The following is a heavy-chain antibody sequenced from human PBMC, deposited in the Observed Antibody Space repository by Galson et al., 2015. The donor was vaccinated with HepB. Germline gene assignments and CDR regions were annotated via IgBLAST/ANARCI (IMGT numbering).Heavy chain of an antibody. Sequence: SLRLSCAASGFTFSGYAMHWVRQTPGKGLEWVGIILFDGSKTVYADSVKGRFTISRDNARNSLYLEMNNVRDADTAVYFCARDGQKWLASQQWFCDSWGQGTLVTVSS. J-gene: IGHJ4*02. CDR1: GFTFSGYA. CDR2: ILFDGSKT. D-gene: IGHD6-19*01. CDR3: ARDGQKWLASQQWFCDS. V-gene: IGHV3-30*04.